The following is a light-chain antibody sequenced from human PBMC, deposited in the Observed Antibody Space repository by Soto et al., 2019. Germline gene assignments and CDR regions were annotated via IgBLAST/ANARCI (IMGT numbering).Light chain of an antibody. CDR3: SSFASSNTGV. CDR2: EVT. Sequence: QSALTQPPSASGSPGQSVTISCTGTSSDVGAYNYVSWYQQHAGKAPKLVIYEVTKRPSGVPDRFSGSKSANTAPLTVSGLQAEDEADYCCSSFASSNTGVFGGGTKLTVL. V-gene: IGLV2-8*01. J-gene: IGLJ3*02. CDR1: SSDVGAYNY.